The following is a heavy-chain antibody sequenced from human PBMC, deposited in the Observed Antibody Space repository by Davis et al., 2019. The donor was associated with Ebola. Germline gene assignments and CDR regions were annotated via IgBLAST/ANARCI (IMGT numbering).Heavy chain of an antibody. D-gene: IGHD3-3*01. CDR1: GFTFTRSA. J-gene: IGHJ6*03. CDR2: IVVGSGDT. Sequence: SVKVSCKPSGFTFTRSAVQWVRQARGQRLESIGWIVVGSGDTNYAQKFQGRVTITRDMSTSSAYMELNSLTSEDTAVYYCARNSYYDFWSGYYRPEYYYYYYMDVWGKGTTVTVSS. CDR3: ARNSYYDFWSGYYRPEYYYYYYMDV. V-gene: IGHV1-58*01.